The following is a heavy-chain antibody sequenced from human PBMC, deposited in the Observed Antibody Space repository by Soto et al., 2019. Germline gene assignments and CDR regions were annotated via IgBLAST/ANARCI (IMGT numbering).Heavy chain of an antibody. CDR3: AKDRPYYYDSSGYYYYFDY. Sequence: GGSLRLSCAASGFTFSSYAMSWVRQAPGKGLEWVSAISGSGGSTYYADSVKGRFTISRDNSKNTLYLQMNSLRAEDTAVYYCAKDRPYYYDSSGYYYYFDYWGQGTLVTVSS. CDR2: ISGSGGST. V-gene: IGHV3-23*01. D-gene: IGHD3-22*01. CDR1: GFTFSSYA. J-gene: IGHJ4*02.